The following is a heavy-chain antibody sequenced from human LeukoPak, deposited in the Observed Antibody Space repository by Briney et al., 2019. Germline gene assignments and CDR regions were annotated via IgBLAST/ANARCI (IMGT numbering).Heavy chain of an antibody. J-gene: IGHJ6*03. Sequence: SETLSLTCTVSGGSISTSSYYWGWVRQPPGKGLEWIGNIFYSGSTYYSPSLKSRVTISLDTSRNQFSLKLNSVTAADTAVYYCARGGHGNHRYYYYYYMDVWGKGTTVTVSS. CDR3: ARGGHGNHRYYYYYYMDV. CDR1: GGSISTSSYY. V-gene: IGHV4-39*07. D-gene: IGHD1-14*01. CDR2: IFYSGST.